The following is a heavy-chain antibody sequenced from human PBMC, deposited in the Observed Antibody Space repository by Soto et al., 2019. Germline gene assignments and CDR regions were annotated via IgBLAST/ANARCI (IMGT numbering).Heavy chain of an antibody. CDR2: INSDGSST. J-gene: IGHJ4*02. V-gene: IGHV3-74*01. CDR1: GFTFNSYW. CDR3: ATHLPNY. Sequence: EVQLVESGGGLVQPGGSLRLSCAASGFTFNSYWMHWVRQAPGKGLVWDSRINSDGSSTYYADSVKGRFTISRDNAKNTLYLQMHSLRAEDTAVYYGATHLPNYWGQGTLVTVSS.